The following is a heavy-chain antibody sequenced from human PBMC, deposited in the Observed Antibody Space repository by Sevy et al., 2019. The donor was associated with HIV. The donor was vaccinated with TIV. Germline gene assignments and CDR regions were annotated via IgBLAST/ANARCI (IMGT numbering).Heavy chain of an antibody. V-gene: IGHV3-74*01. Sequence: GGSLRLSCAASGFTISSYWMHWVRQAPGKGLVWVSRINSDGSSTSYADSVKGRFTISRDNAKNTLYLQMNSLRAEDTAVYYCARGKHVSDYYGSFDYWGQGTLVTVSS. CDR2: INSDGSST. CDR1: GFTISSYW. CDR3: ARGKHVSDYYGSFDY. J-gene: IGHJ4*02. D-gene: IGHD3-3*01.